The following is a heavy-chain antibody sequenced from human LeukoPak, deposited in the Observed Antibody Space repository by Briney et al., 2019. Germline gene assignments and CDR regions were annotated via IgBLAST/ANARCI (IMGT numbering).Heavy chain of an antibody. J-gene: IGHJ5*02. V-gene: IGHV1-8*01. D-gene: IGHD3-9*01. CDR1: GYTFTSYD. CDR3: ARGHTYYDILTVYYMVGNWFDP. Sequence: ASVKVSCKASGYTFTSYDINWVRQATGQGLEWMGWMHTNSGNTGYAQKFQGRVTMHRHTHIRTAYMELSSMRSEDSAVYYCARGHTYYDILTVYYMVGNWFDPWGQGTLVTVSS. CDR2: MHTNSGNT.